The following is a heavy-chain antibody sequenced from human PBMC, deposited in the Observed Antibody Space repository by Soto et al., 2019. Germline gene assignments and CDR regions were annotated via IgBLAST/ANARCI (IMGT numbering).Heavy chain of an antibody. CDR1: GDSLTSSKW. CDR3: AYGEHGITGTTDF. V-gene: IGHV4-4*02. D-gene: IGHD1-20*01. Sequence: QVQLQESGPGLVKPSGTLSLTCGVSGDSLTSSKWWSWVRQPPGKGLEWIGEIYHTGSTNYNPSLKSRVTMSVDNSRNHFSLKLNSVTAADTAVYYCAYGEHGITGTTDFWGPGTLVTVSS. J-gene: IGHJ4*02. CDR2: IYHTGST.